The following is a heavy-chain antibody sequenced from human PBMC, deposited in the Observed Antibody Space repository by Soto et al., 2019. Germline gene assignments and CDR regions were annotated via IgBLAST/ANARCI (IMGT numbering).Heavy chain of an antibody. V-gene: IGHV1-18*01. CDR3: ARDNSGAVTSPGDY. D-gene: IGHD2-8*02. Sequence: QVQLVQSGGEVKKPGASVKVSCKASGYTFTGYGVSWVRQAPGQGLEWMGWISAYNGNTDYAQKLQGRVTMTTDTSTSTAYMELTSLKSDDTAVYYCARDNSGAVTSPGDYWGQVTLVTVSS. CDR1: GYTFTGYG. CDR2: ISAYNGNT. J-gene: IGHJ4*02.